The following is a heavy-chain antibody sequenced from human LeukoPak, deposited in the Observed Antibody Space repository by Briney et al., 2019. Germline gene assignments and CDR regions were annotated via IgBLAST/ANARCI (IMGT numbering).Heavy chain of an antibody. CDR2: INTNTGNP. CDR3: ARMRGYSYGTSDY. J-gene: IGHJ4*02. V-gene: IGHV7-4-1*02. D-gene: IGHD5-18*01. CDR1: GHTLIELS. Sequence: ASVKVSCKISGHTLIELSMHWVRQAPGQGLEWMGWINTNTGNPTYAQGFTGRFVFSLDTSVSTAYLQISSLKAEDTAVYYCARMRGYSYGTSDYWGQGTLVTVSS.